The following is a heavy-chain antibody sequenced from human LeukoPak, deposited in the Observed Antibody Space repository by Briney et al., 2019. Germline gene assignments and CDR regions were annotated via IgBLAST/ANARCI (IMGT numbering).Heavy chain of an antibody. V-gene: IGHV3-21*01. CDR3: ARVSCSSTSCYHYFDY. Sequence: GGSLRLSCAASGFTFSSYSMNWVRQAPGKGLEWVSSISSSSSYIYYADSVKGRFTISRDNAKNSLYLQMNSLRAEDTAVYYCARVSCSSTSCYHYFDYWGQGTLVTVSS. CDR1: GFTFSSYS. CDR2: ISSSSSYI. D-gene: IGHD2-2*01. J-gene: IGHJ4*02.